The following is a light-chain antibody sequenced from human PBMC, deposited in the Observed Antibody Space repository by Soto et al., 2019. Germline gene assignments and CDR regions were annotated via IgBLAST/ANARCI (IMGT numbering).Light chain of an antibody. V-gene: IGKV4-1*01. CDR2: WAS. Sequence: DIVMTQSPDSLAVSLGERATINCKSRQSFLYSPNNKNYLAWYQQKPGQPPKLLIYWASTRESGVPDRFSGSGSGTDFTLTISSLQAEDVAVYYCQQYHTTPRTFGQGTKVDIK. J-gene: IGKJ1*01. CDR3: QQYHTTPRT. CDR1: QSFLYSPNNKNY.